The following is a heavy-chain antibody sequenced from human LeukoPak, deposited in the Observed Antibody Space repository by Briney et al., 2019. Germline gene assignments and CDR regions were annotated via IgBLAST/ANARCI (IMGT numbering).Heavy chain of an antibody. CDR3: ARELSTPGDYDAFDI. CDR1: GGSISSYY. CDR2: IYYSGST. D-gene: IGHD4/OR15-4a*01. Sequence: SETLSLTCTVSGGSISSYYWSWIRQPPGKGLEWIGYIYYSGSTNYNPSLKSRVTISVDTSKNQFSLKLSSVTAADTAAYYCARELSTPGDYDAFDIWGQGTMVTVSS. J-gene: IGHJ3*02. V-gene: IGHV4-59*01.